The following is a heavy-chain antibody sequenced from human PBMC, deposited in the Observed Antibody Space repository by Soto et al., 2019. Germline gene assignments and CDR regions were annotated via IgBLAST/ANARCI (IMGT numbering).Heavy chain of an antibody. V-gene: IGHV3-30-3*01. J-gene: IGHJ4*02. Sequence: PGGSLRLSCAASGFTFSSYAMHWVRQAPGKGLEWVAVISYDGNNKYYADSVKGRFTISRDNSKNTLYLQMNSLRAEDTAVYYCARDLSYDSSGYFGCLDYWGQGTLVTVS. D-gene: IGHD3-22*01. CDR3: ARDLSYDSSGYFGCLDY. CDR1: GFTFSSYA. CDR2: ISYDGNNK.